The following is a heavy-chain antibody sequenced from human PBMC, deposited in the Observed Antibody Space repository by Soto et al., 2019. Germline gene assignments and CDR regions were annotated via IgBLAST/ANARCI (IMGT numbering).Heavy chain of an antibody. Sequence: QVQLVQSGAEVKKPGASVKVSCKASGYTFTSYGISWVRQAPGQGLEWMGWISAYNGNTNYAQKLQGRVTMTTDTSTSRADMELRSRRSDDTAVYYCARGGGTSSSYYYCGMEVWGQGTTVTVSS. CDR2: ISAYNGNT. D-gene: IGHD6-6*01. CDR1: GYTFTSYG. J-gene: IGHJ6*02. CDR3: ARGGGTSSSYYYCGMEV. V-gene: IGHV1-18*01.